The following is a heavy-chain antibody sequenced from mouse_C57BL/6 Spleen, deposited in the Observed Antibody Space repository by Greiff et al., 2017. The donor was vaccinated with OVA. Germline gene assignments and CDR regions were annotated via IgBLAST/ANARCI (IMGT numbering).Heavy chain of an antibody. Sequence: EVHLVESGGGLVQSGRSLRLSCATSGFTFSDFYMEWVRQAPGKGLEWIAASRNKANDYTTEYSASVKGRFIVSRDTSQSILYLQMNALRAEDTAIYYCARDGGLHYAMDYWGQGTSVTVSS. D-gene: IGHD2-4*01. CDR1: GFTFSDFY. CDR2: SRNKANDYTT. J-gene: IGHJ4*01. CDR3: ARDGGLHYAMDY. V-gene: IGHV7-1*01.